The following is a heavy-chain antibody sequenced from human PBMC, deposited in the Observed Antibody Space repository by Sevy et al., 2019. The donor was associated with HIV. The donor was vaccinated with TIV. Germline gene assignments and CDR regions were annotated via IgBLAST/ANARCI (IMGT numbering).Heavy chain of an antibody. CDR3: AKADGDSSGYYGLGGS. D-gene: IGHD3-22*01. CDR2: ISWNSNSV. Sequence: GGSLRLSCAASGFAFDDYAMHWVRQAPGKGLEWVSGISWNSNSVAYADSVKGRFTISRDNAKNSLYLQMNSLRPADTTLYYCAKADGDSSGYYGLGGSWVQGTLVTVSS. V-gene: IGHV3-9*01. CDR1: GFAFDDYA. J-gene: IGHJ4*02.